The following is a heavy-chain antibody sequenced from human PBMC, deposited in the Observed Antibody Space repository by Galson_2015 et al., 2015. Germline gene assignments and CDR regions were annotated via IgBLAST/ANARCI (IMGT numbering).Heavy chain of an antibody. Sequence: LGTANYAQTFQDRVTITADISTSTAYMELRSLRSEDTAFYYCAREMGERSEQFYVYWGQGTLVTVSS. CDR2: LGTA. J-gene: IGHJ4*02. CDR3: AREMGERSEQFYVY. D-gene: IGHD3-16*01. V-gene: IGHV1-69*08.